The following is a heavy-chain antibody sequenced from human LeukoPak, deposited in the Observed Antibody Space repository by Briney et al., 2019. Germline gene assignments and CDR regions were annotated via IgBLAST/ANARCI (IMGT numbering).Heavy chain of an antibody. CDR2: ISSSGSYI. Sequence: GGSLRLSCAASGFSFSSYHMNWVRQAPGKGLEWVSSISSSGSYIYYADSLKGRFTVSRDNAKNSLYLQMNNLRAEDTAVYYCARDVVAGYWGQGTLVTVSS. D-gene: IGHD2-15*01. V-gene: IGHV3-21*01. J-gene: IGHJ4*02. CDR1: GFSFSSYH. CDR3: ARDVVAGY.